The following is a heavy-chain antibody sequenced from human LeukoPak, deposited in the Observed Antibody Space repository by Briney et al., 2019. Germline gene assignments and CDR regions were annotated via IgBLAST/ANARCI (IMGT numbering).Heavy chain of an antibody. Sequence: GESLKISCKGSGYSFITNWIDWVRQMPGKGLEWMGIIYPGDSDTRYSPSSQGQVTISADKSISTAYLQWSSLKASDTAMYYCASHTYTSGWSWGQGTLVTVSS. J-gene: IGHJ5*02. D-gene: IGHD6-19*01. CDR3: ASHTYTSGWS. V-gene: IGHV5-51*01. CDR1: GYSFITNW. CDR2: IYPGDSDT.